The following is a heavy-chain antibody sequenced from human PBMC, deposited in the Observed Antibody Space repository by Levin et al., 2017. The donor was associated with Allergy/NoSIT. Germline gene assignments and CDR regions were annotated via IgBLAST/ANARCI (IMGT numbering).Heavy chain of an antibody. CDR3: VRAAGGQVFDS. CDR1: GFTFSDYD. D-gene: IGHD6-13*01. Sequence: LSLTCAASGFTFSDYDMNWVRQAPGKGLEWVSYISTGSSAKHYEDSVKGRFAISRDNAKNSLYLQMNSLRADDTAVYYCVRAAGGQVFDSWGQGILVTVSS. J-gene: IGHJ4*02. CDR2: ISTGSSAK. V-gene: IGHV3-48*01.